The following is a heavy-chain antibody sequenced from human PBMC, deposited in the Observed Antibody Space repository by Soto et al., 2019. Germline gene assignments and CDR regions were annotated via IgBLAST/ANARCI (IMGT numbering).Heavy chain of an antibody. J-gene: IGHJ4*02. CDR2: INHSGST. CDR1: GGSFSGYY. Sequence: SETLSLTCAVYGGSFSGYYWSWIRQPPGKGLEWIGEINHSGSTNYNPSLKSRVTISVDTSKNQFSLKLSSVTAADTAVYYCARGSEKHFPFDYWGQGTLVTVSS. D-gene: IGHD3-3*02. V-gene: IGHV4-34*01. CDR3: ARGSEKHFPFDY.